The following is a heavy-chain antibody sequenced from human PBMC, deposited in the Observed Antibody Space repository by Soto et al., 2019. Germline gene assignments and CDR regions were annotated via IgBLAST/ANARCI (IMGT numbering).Heavy chain of an antibody. CDR1: GFTFSNYA. V-gene: IGHV3-7*03. CDR2: IKEDGSEK. Sequence: EVQLLESGGGLEQPGGSLRLSCAASGFTFSNYAMNWVRQAPGKGLQWVANIKEDGSEKYYMDSVKGRFTISRDNAENSVYLQMNSLRAEDTAVYYCARGHYGMDVWGQGTTVTVSS. J-gene: IGHJ6*02. CDR3: ARGHYGMDV.